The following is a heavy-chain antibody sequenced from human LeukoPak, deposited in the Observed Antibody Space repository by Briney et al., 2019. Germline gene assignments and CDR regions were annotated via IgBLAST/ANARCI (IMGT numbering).Heavy chain of an antibody. Sequence: GGSLRLSCAASGFTVSSNYMSWVRQAPGKGLEWVSVIYSGGSTYYADSVKGRFTISRDNSKNTLYLQMNSLRAEDTAVYYCARDRYGDYALYGMDVWGQGTTVTVSS. D-gene: IGHD4-17*01. V-gene: IGHV3-66*01. CDR2: IYSGGST. CDR1: GFTVSSNY. CDR3: ARDRYGDYALYGMDV. J-gene: IGHJ6*02.